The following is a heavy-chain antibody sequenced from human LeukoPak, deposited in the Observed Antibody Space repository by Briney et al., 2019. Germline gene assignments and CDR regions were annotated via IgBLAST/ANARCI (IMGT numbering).Heavy chain of an antibody. CDR2: IYYSGST. Sequence: SETLSLTCTVSGGSISSYYWSWIRQPPGKGLEWIGYIYYSGSTNYNPSLKSRVTISVDTSKNQFSLKLSSVTAADTAVYYWARDRAEYDSSGYYGGFDYWGQGTLVTVSS. J-gene: IGHJ4*02. V-gene: IGHV4-59*01. CDR3: ARDRAEYDSSGYYGGFDY. D-gene: IGHD3-22*01. CDR1: GGSISSYY.